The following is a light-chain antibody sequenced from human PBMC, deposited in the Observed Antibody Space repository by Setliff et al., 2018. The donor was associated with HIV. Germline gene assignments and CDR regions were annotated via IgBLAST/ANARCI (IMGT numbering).Light chain of an antibody. CDR1: SSTFENYNF. CDR2: EDT. V-gene: IGLV2-14*02. Sequence: QSALTQPASVSGSPGQSITISCTGSSSTFENYNFVSWYQQSPGKAPKLIIYEDTKRPSGVSDRFSGSKSGSTASLTISGLQAEDEADYYCTSYTRDNTITRVFGTGTKVTVL. J-gene: IGLJ1*01. CDR3: TSYTRDNTITRV.